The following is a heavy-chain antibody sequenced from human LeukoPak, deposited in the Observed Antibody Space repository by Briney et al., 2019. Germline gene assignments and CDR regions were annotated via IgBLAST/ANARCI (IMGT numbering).Heavy chain of an antibody. CDR3: ARAPLRYCSSNSCSCFDY. CDR1: GGSISSGGYS. Sequence: PSQTLSLTCAVSGGSISSGGYSWSWIRQPPGKGLEWIRYIYHSGSTYYNPSLKSRVTISVDRSKNQFSLKLSSVTAADTAVYYCARAPLRYCSSNSCSCFDYWGQGTLVTVSS. D-gene: IGHD2-2*01. J-gene: IGHJ4*02. CDR2: IYHSGST. V-gene: IGHV4-30-2*01.